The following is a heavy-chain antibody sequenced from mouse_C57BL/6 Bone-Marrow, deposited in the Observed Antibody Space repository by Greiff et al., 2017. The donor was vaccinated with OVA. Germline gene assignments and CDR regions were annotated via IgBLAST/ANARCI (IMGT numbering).Heavy chain of an antibody. D-gene: IGHD2-3*01. V-gene: IGHV5-4*01. CDR3: ARDVYDGYLAWFAY. CDR2: ISDGGSYT. CDR1: GFTFSSYA. Sequence: EVKVVESGGGLVKPGGSLKLSCAASGFTFSSYAMSWVRQTPEKRLEWVATISDGGSYTYYPDNVKGRFTISRDNAKNNLYLQMSHLKSEDTAMYYCARDVYDGYLAWFAYWGQGTLVTVSA. J-gene: IGHJ3*01.